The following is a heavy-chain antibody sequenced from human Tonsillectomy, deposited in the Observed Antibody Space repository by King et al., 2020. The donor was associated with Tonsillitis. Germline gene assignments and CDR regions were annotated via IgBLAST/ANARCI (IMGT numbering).Heavy chain of an antibody. V-gene: IGHV4-61*01. CDR3: ARESTYDSSGYIPYYFDY. J-gene: IGHJ4*02. D-gene: IGHD3-22*01. Sequence: QLQESGPGLVKPSETLSLTCTVSGGSVSSGSYYWSWIRQPPGKGLEWIGYIYYSGSTNYNPSLKSRVTISVDTSKKQFSLKLSSVTAADTAVTYCARESTYDSSGYIPYYFDYCGQGTLVTVSS. CDR2: IYYSGST. CDR1: GGSVSSGSYY.